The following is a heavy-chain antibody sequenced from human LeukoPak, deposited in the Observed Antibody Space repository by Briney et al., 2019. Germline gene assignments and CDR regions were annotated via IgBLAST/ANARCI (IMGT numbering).Heavy chain of an antibody. J-gene: IGHJ4*02. CDR1: GFTFSAYS. CDR2: IVISSGNT. V-gene: IGHV3-48*01. D-gene: IGHD5-24*01. CDR3: ARDYKYAFDN. Sequence: GGSLRLSCAASGFTFSAYSMNWVRQAPGKGLEWISYIVISSGNTKYADSVKGRFTISGDKAKNSLYLQMNSLRVEDTAVYYCARDYKYAFDNWGQGTLVTVSS.